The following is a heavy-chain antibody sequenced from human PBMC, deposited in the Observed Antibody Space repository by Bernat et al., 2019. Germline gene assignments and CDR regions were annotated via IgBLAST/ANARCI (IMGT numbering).Heavy chain of an antibody. Sequence: QVQLVESGGGVVQPGRSLRLSCAASGFTFSSYAMHWVRQAPGKGLEWVAVISFDGSNKYYAESVKGRFTISRDSSKNTLYLQMNSLRAEDTAVYYCARGGYRYDSRWLQSPQSYYYYYGMDVWGQGTTVTVSS. CDR1: GFTFSSYA. J-gene: IGHJ6*02. CDR2: ISFDGSNK. CDR3: ARGGYRYDSRWLQSPQSYYYYYGMDV. D-gene: IGHD5-24*01. V-gene: IGHV3-30-3*01.